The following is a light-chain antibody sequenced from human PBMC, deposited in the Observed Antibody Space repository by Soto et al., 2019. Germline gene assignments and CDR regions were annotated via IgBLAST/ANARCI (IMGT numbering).Light chain of an antibody. J-gene: IGKJ1*01. CDR3: QQSYSTPWT. CDR2: AAS. V-gene: IGKV1-39*01. Sequence: DIQMNQSPSSLSASVGYRVTITCRASQSISNYLNWYQQKPGKAPKLLIYAASSLQSGVPSRFSGIGSGTDFTLTISSLQTEDFATYDCQQSYSTPWTFGQGTKVDIK. CDR1: QSISNY.